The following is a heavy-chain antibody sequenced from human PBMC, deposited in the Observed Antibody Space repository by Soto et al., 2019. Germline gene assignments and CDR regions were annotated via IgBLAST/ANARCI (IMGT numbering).Heavy chain of an antibody. V-gene: IGHV4-59*01. CDR3: ARDCDYYYYYGMDV. CDR2: IYYTGRT. J-gene: IGHJ6*02. CDR1: GGSISSYY. Sequence: PSETLSLTCTVSGGSISSYYWSWIRQPPGKGLEWIGYIYYTGRTDYNPSLKSRVTILVDTSKNQFSLKLSSVTAADTAVYYCARDCDYYYYYGMDVWGQGTTVTVSS.